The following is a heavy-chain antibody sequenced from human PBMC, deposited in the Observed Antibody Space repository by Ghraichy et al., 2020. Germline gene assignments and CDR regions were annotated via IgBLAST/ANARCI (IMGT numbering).Heavy chain of an antibody. D-gene: IGHD3-22*01. Sequence: TLSLTCTVSGGSISSYYWSWIRQPPGKGLEWIGYIYYSGSTNYNPSLKSRVTISVDTSKNQFSLKLSSVTAADTAVYYCARAKYYYDSSGYYPTFDYWGQGTLVTVSS. J-gene: IGHJ4*02. CDR2: IYYSGST. CDR1: GGSISSYY. CDR3: ARAKYYYDSSGYYPTFDY. V-gene: IGHV4-59*01.